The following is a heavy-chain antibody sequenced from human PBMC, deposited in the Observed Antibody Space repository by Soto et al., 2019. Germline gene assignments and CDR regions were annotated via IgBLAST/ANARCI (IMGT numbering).Heavy chain of an antibody. CDR2: ISWNSAAI. Sequence: MQLVESGGGLIEPGRSLRLSCAASGFTFDDYAIHWVRQAPGKGLEWVSGISWNSAAIDYAVSVKGRFTIVRDNAMNSLYLQMNHLRPEDTAFYYCAKDRGSSSWDPIFDFWGQGILVTVS. CDR1: GFTFDDYA. D-gene: IGHD6-13*01. V-gene: IGHV3-9*01. CDR3: AKDRGSSSWDPIFDF. J-gene: IGHJ4*02.